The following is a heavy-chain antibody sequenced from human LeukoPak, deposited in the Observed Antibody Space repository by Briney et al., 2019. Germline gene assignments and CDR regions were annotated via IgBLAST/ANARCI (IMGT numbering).Heavy chain of an antibody. J-gene: IGHJ6*03. CDR2: INPNGGGT. CDR3: ARFLGYCSSTSCYRPMDV. Sequence: VKFSCQASGYTFHRYYMHWVRQAPGQGLEWMGWINPNGGGTNYAQKFQGRVTITADESTSTAYMELSSLRSEDTAVYYCARFLGYCSSTSCYRPMDVWGKGTTVTVSS. D-gene: IGHD2-2*01. V-gene: IGHV1-2*02. CDR1: GYTFHRYY.